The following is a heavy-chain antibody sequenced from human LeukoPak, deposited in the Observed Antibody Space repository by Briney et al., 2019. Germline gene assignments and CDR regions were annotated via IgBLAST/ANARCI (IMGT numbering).Heavy chain of an antibody. CDR3: ARDYGDYG. D-gene: IGHD4-17*01. V-gene: IGHV1-69*04. CDR2: IIPIFGIA. J-gene: IGHJ4*02. Sequence: SVTVSFKASGGTFIIYAISWVRQAPGQGLEWMGRIIPIFGIANYAQKFQGRVTITADKSTSTAYMELSSLRSEDTAVYYCARDYGDYGWGQGTLVTVSS. CDR1: GGTFIIYA.